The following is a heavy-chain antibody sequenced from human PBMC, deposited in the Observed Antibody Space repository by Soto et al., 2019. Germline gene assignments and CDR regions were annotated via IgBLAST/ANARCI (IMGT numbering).Heavy chain of an antibody. V-gene: IGHV4-4*02. J-gene: IGHJ4*02. CDR2: IYHSGST. D-gene: IGHD6-13*01. CDR3: ARVRSSSSRLDY. Sequence: PSETLSLTFAVSGGSISSSNWWSLVRQPPGKGLEWIGEIYHSGSTNYNPSLKSRVTISVDTSKNQFSLKLSSVTAADTAVYYCARVRSSSSRLDYWGQGTLVTVSS. CDR1: GGSISSSNW.